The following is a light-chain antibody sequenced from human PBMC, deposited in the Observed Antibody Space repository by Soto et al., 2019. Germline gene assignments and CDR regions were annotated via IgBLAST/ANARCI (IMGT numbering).Light chain of an antibody. Sequence: QSALTQPHSASGTPGQRGTISCSGSSSNIGTSSVHWFQQLPGTAPKLLISTTNQRPSGVPERFSGSKSGTSASLAISGLQSEDEADYYCAAWDDSLNGHVFGTGTKLTVL. V-gene: IGLV1-44*01. CDR2: TTN. CDR3: AAWDDSLNGHV. J-gene: IGLJ1*01. CDR1: SSNIGTSS.